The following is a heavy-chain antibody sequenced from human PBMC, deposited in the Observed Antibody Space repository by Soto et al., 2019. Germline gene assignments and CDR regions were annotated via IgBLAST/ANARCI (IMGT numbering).Heavy chain of an antibody. V-gene: IGHV4-34*01. CDR2: INHSGST. CDR1: GGSFSGYY. D-gene: IGHD3-22*01. CDR3: ARGASGYYDSSGYYSPYYFDY. Sequence: PSETLSLTCAVYGGSFSGYYWSWIRQPPGKRLEWIGEINHSGSTNYNPSLKSRVTISVDTSKNQFSLKLSSVTAADTAVYYCARGASGYYDSSGYYSPYYFDYWGQGTLVTVSS. J-gene: IGHJ4*02.